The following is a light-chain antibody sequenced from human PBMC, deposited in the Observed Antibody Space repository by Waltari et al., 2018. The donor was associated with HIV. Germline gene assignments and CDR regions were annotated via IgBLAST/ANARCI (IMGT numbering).Light chain of an antibody. CDR3: QSYDSSLSGFVV. CDR2: GNT. J-gene: IGLJ2*01. V-gene: IGLV1-40*01. Sequence: QSVLTQPPSVSWAPGQQVNISCTGCSSNNRAGSDVTWNPQLPGTAPQVLLYGNTKRPSGVPDRFSGSKSGTSASLAITGLQAEDEADYYCQSYDSSLSGFVVFGGGTKVTVL. CDR1: SSNNRAGSD.